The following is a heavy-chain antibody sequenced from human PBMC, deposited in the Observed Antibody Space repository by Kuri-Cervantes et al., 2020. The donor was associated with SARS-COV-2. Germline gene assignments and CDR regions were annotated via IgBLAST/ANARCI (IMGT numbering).Heavy chain of an antibody. CDR3: ARDGLQEWADY. D-gene: IGHD3/OR15-3a*01. CDR1: GGSISSSSYY. Sequence: GESLKISCTVSGGSISSSSYYWGWIRQPPGKGLEWVANIKQDGSEKYYVDSVKGRFTISRDNAKNSLYLQMNSLRAEDTAVYHCARDGLQEWADYWGQGTLVTVSS. J-gene: IGHJ4*02. V-gene: IGHV3-7*01. CDR2: IKQDGSEK.